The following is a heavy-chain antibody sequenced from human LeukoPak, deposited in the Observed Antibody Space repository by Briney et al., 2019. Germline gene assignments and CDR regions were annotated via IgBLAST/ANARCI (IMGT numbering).Heavy chain of an antibody. CDR2: IVVGSGNT. V-gene: IGHV1-58*02. Sequence: ASVKVSCKASGFTFTSSAMQWVRQARGQRLEWIGWIVVGSGNTNYAQKFQERVTITRDMSTSTAYMELSSLRSEDTAVYYCARGRDGYNSVYFDYWGQGTLVTVSS. D-gene: IGHD5-24*01. CDR3: ARGRDGYNSVYFDY. CDR1: GFTFTSSA. J-gene: IGHJ4*02.